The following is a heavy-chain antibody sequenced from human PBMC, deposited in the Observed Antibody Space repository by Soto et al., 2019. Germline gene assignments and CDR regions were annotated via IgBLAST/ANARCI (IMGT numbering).Heavy chain of an antibody. CDR2: IHHSGST. CDR3: ARRIEMATMKTGMDV. J-gene: IGHJ6*02. V-gene: IGHV4-38-2*01. Sequence: SETLSLTCDVSGYSITSGHYWGWIRQPPGKGLEWIGIIHHSGSTYYNPSLKSRVTISIGTSRNRFSLKLISVTAADTAVYYCARRIEMATMKTGMDVWGQGTTVTVSS. CDR1: GYSITSGHY.